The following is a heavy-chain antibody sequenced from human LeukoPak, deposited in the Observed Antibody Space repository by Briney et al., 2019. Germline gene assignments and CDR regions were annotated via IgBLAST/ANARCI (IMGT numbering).Heavy chain of an antibody. CDR3: AGRGGSYRQSRVSRSSDDAFDI. Sequence: SETLSLTCAVYGGSFSGYYWSWIRQPPGKGLEWIGEINHSGSTNYNPSLKSRVTISVDTSKNQFSLKLSSVTAADTAVYYCAGRGGSYRQSRVSRSSDDAFDIWGQGTMVTVSS. CDR2: INHSGST. J-gene: IGHJ3*02. D-gene: IGHD1-26*01. V-gene: IGHV4-34*01. CDR1: GGSFSGYY.